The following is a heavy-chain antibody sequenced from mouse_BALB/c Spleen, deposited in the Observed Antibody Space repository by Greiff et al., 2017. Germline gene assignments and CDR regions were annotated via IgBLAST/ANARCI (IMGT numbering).Heavy chain of an antibody. CDR3: ARRVYYGSSYFDY. D-gene: IGHD1-1*01. J-gene: IGHJ2*01. CDR2: IYPGDGDT. Sequence: QVHVKQSGAELVRPGSSVKISCKASGYAFSSYWMNWVKQRPGQGLEWIGQIYPGDGDTNYNGKFKGKATLTADKSSSTAYMQLSSLTSEDSAVYFCARRVYYGSSYFDYWGQGTTLTVSS. V-gene: IGHV1-80*01. CDR1: GYAFSSYW.